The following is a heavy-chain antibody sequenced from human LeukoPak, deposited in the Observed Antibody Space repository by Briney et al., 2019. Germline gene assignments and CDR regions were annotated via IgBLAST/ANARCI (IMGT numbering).Heavy chain of an antibody. CDR1: GFTFSSYW. Sequence: GGSLRLSCAASGFTFSSYWMRWVRQAPGKGLVWVSRINSDGSRTSYADSVKGRFTISRDNAKNTLYLQMNSLRAEDTAVYYCARMPHLRTTRGYFDYWGQGTLVTVSS. J-gene: IGHJ4*02. CDR2: INSDGSRT. V-gene: IGHV3-74*01. D-gene: IGHD4-17*01. CDR3: ARMPHLRTTRGYFDY.